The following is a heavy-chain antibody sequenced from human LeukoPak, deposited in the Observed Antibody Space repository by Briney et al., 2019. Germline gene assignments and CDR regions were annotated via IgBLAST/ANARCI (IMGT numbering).Heavy chain of an antibody. V-gene: IGHV3-23*01. CDR3: AKSVDTAMVPPFDY. J-gene: IGHJ4*02. CDR2: ISGSGGST. Sequence: PGGSLRLSCAASGFTFSSYSMSWVRQAPGKGLEWVSAISGSGGSTYYADSVKGRFTISRDNSKNTLYLQMNSLRAEDPAVYYCAKSVDTAMVPPFDYWGQGTVVTVST. D-gene: IGHD5-18*01. CDR1: GFTFSSYS.